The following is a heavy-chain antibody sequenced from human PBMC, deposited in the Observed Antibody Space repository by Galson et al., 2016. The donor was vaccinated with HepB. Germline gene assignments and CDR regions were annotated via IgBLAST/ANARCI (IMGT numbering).Heavy chain of an antibody. D-gene: IGHD2-2*01. CDR3: GRGSYLSGTRCHAGVPKGAFDN. Sequence: ETLSLTCTVSGGSISSSSYYWGWIRQPPGKGPQWIGSIYNNGGTYYDPTLKSRGTITVDTSKNQLSLKLSSVTAADTALYFCGRGSYLSGTRCHAGVPKGAFDNWGQGTMVTVS. V-gene: IGHV4-39*07. J-gene: IGHJ3*02. CDR2: IYNNGGT. CDR1: GGSISSSSYY.